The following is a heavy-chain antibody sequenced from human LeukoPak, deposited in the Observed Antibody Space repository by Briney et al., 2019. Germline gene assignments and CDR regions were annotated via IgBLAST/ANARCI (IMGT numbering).Heavy chain of an antibody. Sequence: GGSLRLSCAASGFTFSSYWMTWVRQAPGKGLEWVANIKEDGSEKNYVDSVKGRFTISRDNAKNSLYLQMNSLRAEDTAVYYCASTFGLGAFWGQGTLVTVSS. CDR3: ASTFGLGAF. J-gene: IGHJ4*02. V-gene: IGHV3-7*05. CDR1: GFTFSSYW. CDR2: IKEDGSEK. D-gene: IGHD3/OR15-3a*01.